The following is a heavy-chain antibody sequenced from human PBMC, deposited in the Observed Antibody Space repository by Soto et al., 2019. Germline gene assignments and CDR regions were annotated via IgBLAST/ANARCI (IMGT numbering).Heavy chain of an antibody. Sequence: QVQLVQSGAEMKKPGSSVKVSCQSSGGTFNTYAMNWVRQAPGQGPEWMGDISPMFGAANYAPKFQGRVTMPADESTGTSYMQLIRLTSEDTALYFCAREVQVHTPAFAYWGQGTLVTVSS. D-gene: IGHD3-10*01. CDR2: ISPMFGAA. V-gene: IGHV1-69*19. CDR1: GGTFNTYA. CDR3: AREVQVHTPAFAY. J-gene: IGHJ4*02.